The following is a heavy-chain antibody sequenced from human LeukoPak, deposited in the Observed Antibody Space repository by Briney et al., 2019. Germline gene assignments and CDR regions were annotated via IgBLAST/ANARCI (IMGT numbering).Heavy chain of an antibody. CDR2: TSAYNGNT. V-gene: IGHV1-18*04. CDR1: GYTFTSYD. CDR3: ATLSSVDY. J-gene: IGHJ4*02. Sequence: GASVKVSCKASGYTFTSYDISWVRQAPGQGLEWMGWTSAYNGNTNYAQKLQGRVTMTTDTSTSTAYMELRSLRSEDTAVYYCATLSSVDYWGQGTLVTVSS.